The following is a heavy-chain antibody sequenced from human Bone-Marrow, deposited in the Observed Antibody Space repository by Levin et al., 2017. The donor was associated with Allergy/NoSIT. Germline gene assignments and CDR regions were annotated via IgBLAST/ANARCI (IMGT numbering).Heavy chain of an antibody. J-gene: IGHJ4*02. CDR1: GFTFSSYA. CDR3: ARDEGGSGSDYYFDY. V-gene: IGHV3-30-3*01. CDR2: ISYDGSNK. D-gene: IGHD3-10*01. Sequence: GESLKISCAASGFTFSSYAMHWVRQAPGKGLEWVAVISYDGSNKYYADSVKGRFTISRDNSKNTLYLQMNSLRAEDTAVYYCARDEGGSGSDYYFDYWGQGTLVTVSS.